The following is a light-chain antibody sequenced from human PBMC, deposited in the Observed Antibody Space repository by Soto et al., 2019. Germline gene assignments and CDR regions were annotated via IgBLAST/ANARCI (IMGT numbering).Light chain of an antibody. CDR2: GAS. CDR3: QQRSNWPPT. J-gene: IGKJ4*01. CDR1: QSVGSDY. Sequence: EIVLTQSPGTLSLSPGDRATLSCRASQSVGSDYLAWYQQKPGQTPRLLIYGASTRATGIPARFSGSGSGTDFTLTISSLEPEDFAVYYCQQRSNWPPTFGGGTKVDIK. V-gene: IGKV3-11*01.